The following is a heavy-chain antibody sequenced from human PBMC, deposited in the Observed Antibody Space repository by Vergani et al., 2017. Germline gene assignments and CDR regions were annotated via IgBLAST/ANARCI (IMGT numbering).Heavy chain of an antibody. CDR2: IYYSGTT. D-gene: IGHD6-19*01. Sequence: QVQLQESGPGLVKASQTLSLTCSVSGAYVGSGGYYWTWVRQRPGMGLDWIGYIYYSGTTYYNPSLESRLTISLDTSENHLSLKLTSVTDADTAVYYCARGIAVAGTEGYYYMDVWGKGTTVTVSS. V-gene: IGHV4-31*03. J-gene: IGHJ6*03. CDR3: ARGIAVAGTEGYYYMDV. CDR1: GAYVGSGGYY.